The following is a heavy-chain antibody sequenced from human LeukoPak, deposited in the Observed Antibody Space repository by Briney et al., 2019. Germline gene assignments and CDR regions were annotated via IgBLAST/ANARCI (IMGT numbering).Heavy chain of an antibody. J-gene: IGHJ4*02. D-gene: IGHD3-10*01. Sequence: SETLSLTCAVYGGSFSGYYWSWIRQPPGKGLEWIGEINHSGSTNYSPSLKSRVTISVDTSKNQFSLKLSSVTAADTAVYYCARLGSYGPQPFGYWGQGTLVTVSS. CDR2: INHSGST. CDR1: GGSFSGYY. V-gene: IGHV4-34*01. CDR3: ARLGSYGPQPFGY.